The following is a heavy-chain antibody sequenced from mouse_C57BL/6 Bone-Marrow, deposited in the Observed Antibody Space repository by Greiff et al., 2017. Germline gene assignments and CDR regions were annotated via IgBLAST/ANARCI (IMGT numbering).Heavy chain of an antibody. V-gene: IGHV14-4*01. Sequence: VQLQQSGAELVRPGASVKLSCTASGFNIKDDYMHWVKQRPEQGLEWIGWIDPENGDTEYASKFQGKATLTADTSSNTAYLQLSSLTSEDTSVYYCTTRVYYGSSYWYFDVWGTGTTVTVSS. CDR3: TTRVYYGSSYWYFDV. D-gene: IGHD1-1*01. CDR1: GFNIKDDY. J-gene: IGHJ1*03. CDR2: IDPENGDT.